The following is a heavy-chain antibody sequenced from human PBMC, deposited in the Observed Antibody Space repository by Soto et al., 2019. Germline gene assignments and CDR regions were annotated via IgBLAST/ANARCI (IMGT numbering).Heavy chain of an antibody. J-gene: IGHJ4*02. CDR3: GSGGGWMQNYNLRGFYFDY. D-gene: IGHD5-18*01. CDR1: GGSITGSY. CDR2: ISYTGSA. V-gene: IGHV4-59*01. Sequence: SETLSLTCSVSGGSITGSYCSWIRQPPEKVREWIASISYTGSATHSTSLKRRASGPVATTEDQCSLKLTSVTAAATATYYVGSGGGWMQNYNLRGFYFDYWGQGALVTVSS.